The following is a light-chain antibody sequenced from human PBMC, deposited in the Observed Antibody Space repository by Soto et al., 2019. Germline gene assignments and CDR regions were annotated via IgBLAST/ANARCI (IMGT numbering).Light chain of an antibody. Sequence: VLTQSPGTLSLSPGERGTLSCRASQTINSVHLAWYQQKPGQAPRLLIFRASSRATGIPDRFSGSGSGEDFTLTISRLEPEDFAVYYCQHYDGSPLTFGGGTKVEIK. CDR2: RAS. CDR1: QTINSVH. CDR3: QHYDGSPLT. J-gene: IGKJ4*01. V-gene: IGKV3-20*01.